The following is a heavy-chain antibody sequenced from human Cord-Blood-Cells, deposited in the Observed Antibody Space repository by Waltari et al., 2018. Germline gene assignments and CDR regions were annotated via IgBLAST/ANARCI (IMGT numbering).Heavy chain of an antibody. CDR1: GGSFSGYY. D-gene: IGHD3-22*01. CDR3: ARGASSGYYYYYYYGMDV. Sequence: QVQLQQWGAGLLKPSETLSLTCAVYGGSFSGYYWSWIRPPPGKGLEWVGEIKHSGSTNYNPSLKSRVTISVDTSKNQFSLKLSSVTAADTAVYYCARGASSGYYYYYYYGMDVWGQGTTVTVSS. J-gene: IGHJ6*02. V-gene: IGHV4-34*01. CDR2: IKHSGST.